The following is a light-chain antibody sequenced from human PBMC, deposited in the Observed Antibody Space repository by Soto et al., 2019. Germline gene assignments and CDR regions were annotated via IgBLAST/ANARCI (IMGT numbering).Light chain of an antibody. J-gene: IGLJ3*02. CDR1: TSNIGSNT. Sequence: QSVLTQPPSVSETPGQRVTISCSGSTSNIGSNTVSWYQHVPGTAPTLVMCLNNQRPSGVPDRFSGSKSGTSASLAISGRQSEDEADYYCAAWDDSLNGVVFGGGTKLTVL. CDR3: AAWDDSLNGVV. CDR2: LNN. V-gene: IGLV1-44*01.